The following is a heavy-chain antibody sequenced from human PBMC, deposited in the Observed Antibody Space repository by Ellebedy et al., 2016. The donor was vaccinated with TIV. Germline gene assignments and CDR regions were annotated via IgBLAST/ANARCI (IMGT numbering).Heavy chain of an antibody. CDR1: GYTFTSCA. Sequence: AASVKVSCKDSGYTFTSCALHWVRQAPGQRLEWMGWINAGNGNTKYSQKFQGSVTITRDTSASTAYMELSSLRSEDTAVYYCARDRDYGTFDYWGQGTLVTVSS. V-gene: IGHV1-3*01. D-gene: IGHD4-17*01. CDR3: ARDRDYGTFDY. J-gene: IGHJ4*02. CDR2: INAGNGNT.